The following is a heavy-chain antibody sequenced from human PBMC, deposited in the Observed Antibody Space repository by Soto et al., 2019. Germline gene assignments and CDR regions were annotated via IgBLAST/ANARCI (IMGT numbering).Heavy chain of an antibody. J-gene: IGHJ1*01. CDR2: IDYDGTTT. V-gene: IGHV3-74*01. CDR1: GFSFDSYW. D-gene: IGHD2-2*01. Sequence: EVQLVESGGGLVQPGGSLRLSCAASGFSFDSYWMHWVRQAPGQGPVWVSRIDYDGTTTNYADSVKGRFTISRDNAKNTLYLQMSSLRPEETAVYYCARGPRASSGGTGAYGGQGTLVTVSS. CDR3: ARGPRASSGGTGAY.